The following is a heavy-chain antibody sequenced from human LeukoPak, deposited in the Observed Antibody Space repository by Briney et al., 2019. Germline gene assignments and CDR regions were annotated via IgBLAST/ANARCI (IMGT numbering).Heavy chain of an antibody. D-gene: IGHD6-13*01. Sequence: GGSLRLSCAAPGFTFSSYAMNWVRQVPGKGLEWVSGISGSGTNTYYAASVKGRFTISRDNSKNSLYLQMNSLRAEDTAVYYCARFRSSWTYYGMDVWGQGTTVTVSS. J-gene: IGHJ6*02. V-gene: IGHV3-23*01. CDR2: ISGSGTNT. CDR3: ARFRSSWTYYGMDV. CDR1: GFTFSSYA.